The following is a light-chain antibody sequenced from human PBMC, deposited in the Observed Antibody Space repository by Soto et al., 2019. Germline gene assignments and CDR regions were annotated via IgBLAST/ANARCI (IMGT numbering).Light chain of an antibody. Sequence: QSVLTQPASVSGSPGQSITISCTGTSSDVGGYNYVSWYQQHPGTAPKLMIYEVSNRPSGLSNRFSGSKSGNTASLAISGLQDEDEADYYCSSYTSSSSLYVFGTGNKVTVL. CDR3: SSYTSSSSLYV. J-gene: IGLJ1*01. CDR1: SSDVGGYNY. CDR2: EVS. V-gene: IGLV2-14*01.